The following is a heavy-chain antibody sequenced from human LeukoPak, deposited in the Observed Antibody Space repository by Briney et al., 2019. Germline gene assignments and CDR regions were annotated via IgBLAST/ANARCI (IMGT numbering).Heavy chain of an antibody. Sequence: SETLSLTCTVSGGSISSSSAYWGWIRQPPGKGLEWIGSIYYSKNTYYNPSLKSRVTISADTSRNQFSLTLGSVSATDTAVYYCVSPRGFSYGYFDYWGQETLVTVSS. V-gene: IGHV4-39*01. CDR3: VSPRGFSYGYFDY. J-gene: IGHJ4*02. D-gene: IGHD5-18*01. CDR1: GGSISSSSAY. CDR2: IYYSKNT.